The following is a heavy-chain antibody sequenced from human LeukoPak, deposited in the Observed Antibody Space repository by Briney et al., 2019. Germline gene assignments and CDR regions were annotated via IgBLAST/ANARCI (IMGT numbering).Heavy chain of an antibody. CDR2: ISAYNGNT. Sequence: GASVKVSCKASGYTFTSYGISWVRQAPGQGLEWMGWISAYNGNTNYAQKLQGRVTMTTDTSTSTAYMELRSLRSDDTVVYYCARDSMGLLWFGDFDYWGQGTLVTVSS. J-gene: IGHJ4*02. D-gene: IGHD3-10*01. CDR1: GYTFTSYG. V-gene: IGHV1-18*01. CDR3: ARDSMGLLWFGDFDY.